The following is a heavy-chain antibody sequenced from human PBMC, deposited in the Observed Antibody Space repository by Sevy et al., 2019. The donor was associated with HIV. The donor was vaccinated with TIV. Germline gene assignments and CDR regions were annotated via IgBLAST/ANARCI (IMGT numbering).Heavy chain of an antibody. Sequence: GGSLRLSCTGSGFTFGDYAMSWFRPAPGMGLEWVGFIRSKDYGGATEYAASVKGRFTISRDDSKSIADLQMNSLKTEDTAVYYCTRGYYYDSSGYSDYWGQGTLVTVSS. CDR1: GFTFGDYA. D-gene: IGHD3-22*01. J-gene: IGHJ4*02. CDR2: IRSKDYGGAT. V-gene: IGHV3-49*03. CDR3: TRGYYYDSSGYSDY.